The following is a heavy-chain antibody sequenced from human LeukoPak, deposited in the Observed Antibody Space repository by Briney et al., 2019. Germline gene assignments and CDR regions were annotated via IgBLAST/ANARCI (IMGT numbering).Heavy chain of an antibody. J-gene: IGHJ6*02. V-gene: IGHV4-34*01. CDR3: ARSVFELAVAGTHPQMGGMDV. Sequence: SETLSLTCAVYGGSFSGYYWSWIRQPPGKGLEWIGEINHSGSTNYNPSLKSRVTISVDTSKNQFSLKLSSVTAADTAVYYCARSVFELAVAGTHPQMGGMDVWGQGTTVTVSS. D-gene: IGHD6-19*01. CDR2: INHSGST. CDR1: GGSFSGYY.